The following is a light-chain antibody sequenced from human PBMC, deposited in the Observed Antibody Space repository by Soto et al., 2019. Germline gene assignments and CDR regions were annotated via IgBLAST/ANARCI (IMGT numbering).Light chain of an antibody. CDR2: WAS. CDR3: QQYYSTPRT. Sequence: DIVMTQSPDSLAVSLGERATINCKSSQSVLYSSSNNHYLAWYQQKPGQPPKLLIYWASTRESGVPDRVSGSGSGTDFTLTISSLQAEDVGVYYCQQYYSTPRTFGQGTRVEIK. J-gene: IGKJ1*01. CDR1: QSVLYSSSNNHY. V-gene: IGKV4-1*01.